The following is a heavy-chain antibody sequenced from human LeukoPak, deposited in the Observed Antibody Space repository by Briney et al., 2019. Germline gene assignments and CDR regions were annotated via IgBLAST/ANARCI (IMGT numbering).Heavy chain of an antibody. CDR1: GFTFSDYY. J-gene: IGHJ5*02. CDR3: ARGPYGDYNWFDP. D-gene: IGHD4-17*01. Sequence: GGSLRLSCAASGFTFSDYYMSWSRQAPGKGLEWVSYISSSSSYTNYADSVKGRFTISRDNAKNSLYLQMNSLRAEDTAVYYCARGPYGDYNWFDPWGQGTLVTVSS. V-gene: IGHV3-11*05. CDR2: ISSSSSYT.